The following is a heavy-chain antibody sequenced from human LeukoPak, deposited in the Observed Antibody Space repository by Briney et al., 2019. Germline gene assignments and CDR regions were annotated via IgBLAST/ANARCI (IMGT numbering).Heavy chain of an antibody. CDR3: ARDRLEGGEPFDS. D-gene: IGHD1-1*01. V-gene: IGHV3-21*01. Sequence: ETLTLHRPHPGYHLRRSTMAWTCQTPGQGLGPVPSITGSSYYISYADSVKGRFTISRDNAENSLFLQMNSLRPEATAVYFCARDRLEGGEPFDSWGQGTLVTVSS. CDR2: ITGSSYYI. CDR1: GYHLRRST. J-gene: IGHJ4*02.